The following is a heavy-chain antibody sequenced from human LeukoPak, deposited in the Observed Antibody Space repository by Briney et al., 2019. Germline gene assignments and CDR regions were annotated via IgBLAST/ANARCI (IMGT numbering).Heavy chain of an antibody. CDR2: IYYTGST. V-gene: IGHV4-59*01. CDR3: ARESRTSIFGVLITKIDY. Sequence: PSETLSLTCTVSGGSISSYYWSWIRQPPGKGLDWIGYIYYTGSTSYNPSLKSRVSISVDTSKNQFSLKLSSVTAADTAIYHCARESRTSIFGVLITKIDYWGQGILVTVSS. CDR1: GGSISSYY. J-gene: IGHJ4*02. D-gene: IGHD3-3*01.